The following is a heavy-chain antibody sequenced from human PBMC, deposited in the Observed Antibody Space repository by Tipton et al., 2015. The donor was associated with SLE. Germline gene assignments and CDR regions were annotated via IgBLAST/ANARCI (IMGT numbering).Heavy chain of an antibody. V-gene: IGHV4-39*07. Sequence: TLSLTCTVSGGSISDSSHYWVWIRQSPGKGLEWVGSIYHDWSTYYNVALNSRATISIDASKNQFSLSLRSVTAADTAVYYCARGDSYFDYWGQGTLVTVSS. CDR1: GGSISDSSHY. D-gene: IGHD4-11*01. CDR3: ARGDSYFDY. J-gene: IGHJ4*02. CDR2: IYHDWST.